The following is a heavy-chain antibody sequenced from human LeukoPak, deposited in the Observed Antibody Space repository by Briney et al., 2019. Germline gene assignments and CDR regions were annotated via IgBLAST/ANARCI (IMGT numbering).Heavy chain of an antibody. J-gene: IGHJ4*02. Sequence: GGSLRLSCATSGFAFSLFEMNWVRQAPGKGLEWVSYISSSGSTRYYADSVKGRFTISRDSAKNSLYLQMYSLRAEDTAVYYCAREGDWWKPFDFWGQGTLVTVSS. V-gene: IGHV3-48*03. CDR1: GFAFSLFE. D-gene: IGHD2-8*02. CDR2: ISSSGSTR. CDR3: AREGDWWKPFDF.